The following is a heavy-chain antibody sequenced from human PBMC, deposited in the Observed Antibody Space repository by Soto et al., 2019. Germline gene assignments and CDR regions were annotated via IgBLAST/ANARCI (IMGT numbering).Heavy chain of an antibody. V-gene: IGHV3-7*04. CDR3: ARAKINYDFGSGYPSRGAYHYMDV. J-gene: IGHJ6*03. CDR2: IKQDGSEK. Sequence: GGSHRLPYAASGCNFISYWMSWVRQATGKGLEWVANIKQDGSEKYYVDSVKGRFTISRDNAKNSLYLQMNSLRAEDTAVYYCARAKINYDFGSGYPSRGAYHYMDVWGKGTTVTVSS. D-gene: IGHD3-3*01. CDR1: GCNFISYW.